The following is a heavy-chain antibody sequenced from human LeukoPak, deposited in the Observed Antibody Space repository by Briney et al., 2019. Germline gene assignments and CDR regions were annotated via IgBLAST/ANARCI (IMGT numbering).Heavy chain of an antibody. D-gene: IGHD5-18*01. CDR1: GFTFSSYS. J-gene: IGHJ4*02. CDR2: ISSSSSYI. CDR3: ARTETAMVSFDY. V-gene: IGHV3-21*01. Sequence: GGSLILSCAASGFTFSSYSMNWVRQAPGKGLEWVSSISSSSSYIYYADSVKGRFTISRDNAKNSLYLQMNSLRAEDTAVYYCARTETAMVSFDYWGQGTLVTVSS.